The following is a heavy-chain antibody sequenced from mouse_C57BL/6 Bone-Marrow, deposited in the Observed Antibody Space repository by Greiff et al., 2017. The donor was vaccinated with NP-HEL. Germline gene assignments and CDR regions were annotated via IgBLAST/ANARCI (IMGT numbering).Heavy chain of an antibody. CDR2: IYPGDGDT. J-gene: IGHJ4*01. CDR1: GYAFSSYW. D-gene: IGHD1-1*01. V-gene: IGHV1-80*01. Sequence: VQLQQSGAELVKPGASVKISCKASGYAFSSYWMNWVKERPGKGLEWIGQIYPGDGDTKYNGKFKGKATLTADKSSSTAYMQVSSLTSEDSAVYFCARGDYGSNQFGYAIHYWNQRTSVTVSS. CDR3: ARGDYGSNQFGYAIHY.